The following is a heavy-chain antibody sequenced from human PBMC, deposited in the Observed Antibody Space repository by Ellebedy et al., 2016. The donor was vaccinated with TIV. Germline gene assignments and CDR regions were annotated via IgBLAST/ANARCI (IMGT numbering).Heavy chain of an antibody. J-gene: IGHJ4*02. CDR2: IYYSGST. D-gene: IGHD3-10*01. CDR1: GGSISSSSYY. Sequence: SETLSLXCTVSGGSISSSSYYWGWIRQPPGKGLEWIGSIYYSGSTYYNPSLKSRVTISVDTSKNQFSLKLSSVTAADTAVYYCARDSVWFGELPFDYWGQGTLVTVSS. V-gene: IGHV4-39*07. CDR3: ARDSVWFGELPFDY.